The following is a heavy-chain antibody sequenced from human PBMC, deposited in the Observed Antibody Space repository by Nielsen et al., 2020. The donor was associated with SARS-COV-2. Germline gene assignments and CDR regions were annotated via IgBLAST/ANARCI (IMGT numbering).Heavy chain of an antibody. CDR3: SPGTSWDHFEY. J-gene: IGHJ4*02. CDR1: GYTFSDYY. V-gene: IGHV3-15*01. CDR2: IKSKADGGTA. D-gene: IGHD6-13*01. Sequence: GGSLRLSCEGSGYTFSDYYMNWVRQAPGKGLEWVARIKSKADGGTADYAARVKGRFTISRDDSRNTLYLQMNSLQFEDTAVYYCSPGTSWDHFEYWGQGALVTVSS.